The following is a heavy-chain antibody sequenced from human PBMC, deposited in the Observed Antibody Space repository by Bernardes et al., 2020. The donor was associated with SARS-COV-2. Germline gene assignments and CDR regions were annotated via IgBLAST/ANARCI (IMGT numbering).Heavy chain of an antibody. J-gene: IGHJ4*02. D-gene: IGHD1-26*01. V-gene: IGHV3-30*03. Sequence: GGSLRLSCAASGFTFSSYGMHWVRQAPGKGLEWVAVISYDGSNKYYADSVKGRFTISRDNSKNTLYLQMNSLRAEDTAVYYCELYRNSGGPAIDYWGQGILVTVSS. CDR3: ELYRNSGGPAIDY. CDR2: ISYDGSNK. CDR1: GFTFSSYG.